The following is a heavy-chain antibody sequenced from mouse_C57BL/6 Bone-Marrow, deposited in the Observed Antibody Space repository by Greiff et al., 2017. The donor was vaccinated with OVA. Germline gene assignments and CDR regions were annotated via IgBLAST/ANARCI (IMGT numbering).Heavy chain of an antibody. CDR3: AIRAITTVVAPYFDG. CDR2: IYPGSGNT. CDR1: GYTFTDYY. Sequence: QVQLQQSGAELVRPGASVKLSCKASGYTFTDYYINWVKQRPGQGLEWIARIYPGSGNTYYNEKFKGKATLTAEKSSSTAYMQLSSLTSEDSAVYFCAIRAITTVVAPYFDGWGTGTTVTVSS. V-gene: IGHV1-76*01. J-gene: IGHJ1*03. D-gene: IGHD1-1*01.